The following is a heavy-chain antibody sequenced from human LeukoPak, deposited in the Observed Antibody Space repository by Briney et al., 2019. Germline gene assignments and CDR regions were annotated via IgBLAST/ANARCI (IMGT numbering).Heavy chain of an antibody. CDR2: ISSSGSTI. D-gene: IGHD2-15*01. J-gene: IGHJ4*02. CDR1: GFTFSSYE. V-gene: IGHV3-48*03. Sequence: GGSLRLSCAASGFTFSSYEMNWVRQAPGKGLEWVSYISSSGSTIYYADSVKGRFTISRDNAKNSLYLQMNSLRAEDTAVYYRARDLVKYCSGGSCPKDYWGQGTLVTVSS. CDR3: ARDLVKYCSGGSCPKDY.